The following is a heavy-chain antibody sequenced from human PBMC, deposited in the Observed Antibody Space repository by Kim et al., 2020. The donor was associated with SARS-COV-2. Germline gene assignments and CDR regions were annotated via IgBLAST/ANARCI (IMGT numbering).Heavy chain of an antibody. V-gene: IGHV3-11*05. CDR3: ARVSSGSSSWYWFDP. CDR2: ISSSGTYI. Sequence: GGSLRLSCAASGFTFSDYYMTWIRQAPGKGLEWLSYISSSGTYIKYADSVKGRFSISRDHAKNSLYRQMNSLRAEDTAVYYCARVSSGSSSWYWFDPWGQGALVTVSS. D-gene: IGHD6-13*01. CDR1: GFTFSDYY. J-gene: IGHJ5*02.